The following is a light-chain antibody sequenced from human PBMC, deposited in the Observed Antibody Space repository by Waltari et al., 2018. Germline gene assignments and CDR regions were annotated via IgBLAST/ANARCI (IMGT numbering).Light chain of an antibody. CDR3: EQSYSPPFT. Sequence: DIQMTQSPSSQSTSVGDRVNITCRASRGIDSYLNWYQQRPGRAPKLLIYDASTLQREVPTRFRGGGIGTDFTLAINKLQPEDFATYCCEQSYSPPFTSGQGTRLEI. CDR1: RGIDSY. J-gene: IGKJ5*01. CDR2: DAS. V-gene: IGKV1-39*01.